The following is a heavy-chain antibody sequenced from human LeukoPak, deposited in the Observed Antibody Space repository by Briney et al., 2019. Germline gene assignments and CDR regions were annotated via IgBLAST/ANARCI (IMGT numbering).Heavy chain of an antibody. CDR2: ISAYNGNT. Sequence: GASVKVSRKASGYTFTSYGISRVRQAPGQGLEWMGWISAYNGNTNYAQKLQGRVTMTTDTSTSTAYMELRSLRSDDTAVYYCARGGALVRGVTYDAFDIWGQGTMVTVSS. V-gene: IGHV1-18*01. CDR3: ARGGALVRGVTYDAFDI. D-gene: IGHD3-10*01. J-gene: IGHJ3*02. CDR1: GYTFTSYG.